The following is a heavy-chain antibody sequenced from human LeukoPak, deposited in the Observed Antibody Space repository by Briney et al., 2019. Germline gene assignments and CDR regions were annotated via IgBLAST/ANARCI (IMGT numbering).Heavy chain of an antibody. V-gene: IGHV4-39*07. D-gene: IGHD2-2*01. CDR3: ARGWGYCSSTSCRTKWNWFDP. CDR2: IYYSGST. J-gene: IGHJ5*02. CDR1: GGSISSSSYY. Sequence: SETLSLTCTISGGSISSSSYYWGWIRQSPGKGLEWIGTIYYSGSTYYNPSLKSRVTISVDRSQNRFSLELSSVTAADTAVYYCARGWGYCSSTSCRTKWNWFDPWGQGTLVTVSS.